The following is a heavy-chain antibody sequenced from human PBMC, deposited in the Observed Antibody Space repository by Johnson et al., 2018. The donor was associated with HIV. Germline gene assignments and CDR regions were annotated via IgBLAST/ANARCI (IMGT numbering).Heavy chain of an antibody. CDR3: ARDQGTPIIGGVAFDI. J-gene: IGHJ3*02. CDR1: GFTVSSNY. Sequence: EVQLVESGGGLAQPGGSLRLSCAASGFTVSSNYMSWVRQAPGKGLEWVSVIYSGGSTYYADSVKGRFTISRDNSKNTLYLQMNSLRAEDTAVYYCARDQGTPIIGGVAFDIWGQGTMVTVSS. CDR2: IYSGGST. V-gene: IGHV3-66*01. D-gene: IGHD4-23*01.